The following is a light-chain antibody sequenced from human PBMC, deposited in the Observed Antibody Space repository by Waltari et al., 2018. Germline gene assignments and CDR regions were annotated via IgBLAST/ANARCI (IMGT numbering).Light chain of an antibody. CDR1: QGICSS. J-gene: IGKJ3*01. CDR2: YAS. CDR3: HQSSSLPVT. V-gene: IGKV6-21*01. Sequence: EIVLTQSPDFQSVTPKEKVTITCRARQGICSSLHWYQQKPDQSQKLLIKYASQAFSGVPSRFSGSGSGTDFTLTINSLEAEDAATYYCHQSSSLPVTFGPGTKVDIK.